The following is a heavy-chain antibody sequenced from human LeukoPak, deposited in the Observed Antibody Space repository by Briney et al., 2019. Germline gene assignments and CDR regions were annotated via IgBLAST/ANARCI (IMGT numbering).Heavy chain of an antibody. CDR3: ATISGSYIGY. Sequence: SETLSLTCTVSGGSISSSSYYWGWIRQPPGKGLEWIGSIYYSGSTYYNPSLKSRVTISVDTSKNQFSLKLSSVTAADTAVYYCATISGSYIGYWGQGTLVTVSS. V-gene: IGHV4-39*01. CDR1: GGSISSSSYY. J-gene: IGHJ4*02. D-gene: IGHD3-10*01. CDR2: IYYSGST.